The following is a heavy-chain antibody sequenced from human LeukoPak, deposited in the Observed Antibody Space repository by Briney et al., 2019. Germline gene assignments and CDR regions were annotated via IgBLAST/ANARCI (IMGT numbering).Heavy chain of an antibody. D-gene: IGHD3-22*01. Sequence: GASVTVSCKASGYTFTSYYMHWVRQAPGQGLEWMGIINPSGGSTSYAQKFQGRVTMTRDTSTSTVYVELSSLRSEDTAVYYCARGGSSKGSGYYYDAFDIWGQGTMVTVSS. CDR1: GYTFTSYY. CDR3: ARGGSSKGSGYYYDAFDI. J-gene: IGHJ3*02. V-gene: IGHV1-46*01. CDR2: INPSGGST.